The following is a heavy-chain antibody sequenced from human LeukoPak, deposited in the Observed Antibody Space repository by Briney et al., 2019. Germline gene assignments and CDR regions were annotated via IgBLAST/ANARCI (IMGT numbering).Heavy chain of an antibody. V-gene: IGHV4-4*07. Sequence: PSETLSLTCTVSGGSISSYYWSWIQQPAGKGLEWVGRIYISGSTNYNPSLKSRVTMSLDRFKNQFSLKLSSVTAADTAVYYCARDLYDSSGYTENWFDPWGQGTLVTVSS. J-gene: IGHJ5*02. D-gene: IGHD3-22*01. CDR1: GGSISSYY. CDR3: ARDLYDSSGYTENWFDP. CDR2: IYISGST.